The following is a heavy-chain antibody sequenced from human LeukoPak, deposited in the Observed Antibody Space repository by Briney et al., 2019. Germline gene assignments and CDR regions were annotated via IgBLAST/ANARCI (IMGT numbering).Heavy chain of an antibody. D-gene: IGHD3-10*01. CDR2: ISAYNGNT. Sequence: ASVKVSCKASGYTFTSYGISWVRQAPGQGLEWMGWISAYNGNTNYAQKLQGRVTMTTDTSTSTAYMELRSLRSDDAAVYYCAREDGSGSRNWFDPWGQGTLVTVSS. J-gene: IGHJ5*02. CDR1: GYTFTSYG. V-gene: IGHV1-18*01. CDR3: AREDGSGSRNWFDP.